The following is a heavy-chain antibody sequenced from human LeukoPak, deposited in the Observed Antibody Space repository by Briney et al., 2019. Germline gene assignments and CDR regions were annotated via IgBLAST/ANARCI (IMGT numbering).Heavy chain of an antibody. CDR1: RFTFSYYT. V-gene: IGHV3-21*01. D-gene: IGHD1-1*01. CDR2: ISSTGSSI. Sequence: GGSLRLSCAASRFTFSYYTMSWVRQAPGKGLEWVSSISSTGSSIYYADSVKGRFTISRDNAKNSLYLQMSSLRVEDTAVYYCARDDVAWNDVHWFDPWGQGTLVTVSS. CDR3: ARDDVAWNDVHWFDP. J-gene: IGHJ5*02.